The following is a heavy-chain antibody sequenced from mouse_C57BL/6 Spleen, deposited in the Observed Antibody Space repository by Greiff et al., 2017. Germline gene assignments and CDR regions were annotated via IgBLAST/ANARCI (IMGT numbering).Heavy chain of an antibody. Sequence: DVQLVESGGGLVQPGGSLSLSCAASGFTFTDYYMSWVRQPPGKALEWLGFIRNKANGYTTEYSASVKGRFTISRDNSQSILYLQMNALRAEDSATYYCARSITTVSWYFDVWGTGTTVTVSS. CDR1: GFTFTDYY. J-gene: IGHJ1*03. V-gene: IGHV7-3*01. CDR3: ARSITTVSWYFDV. CDR2: IRNKANGYTT. D-gene: IGHD1-1*01.